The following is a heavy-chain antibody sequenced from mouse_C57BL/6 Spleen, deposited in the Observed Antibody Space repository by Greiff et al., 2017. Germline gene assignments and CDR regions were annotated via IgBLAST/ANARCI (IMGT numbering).Heavy chain of an antibody. CDR2: ISSGGSYT. J-gene: IGHJ3*01. V-gene: IGHV5-6*01. Sequence: VQLQQSGGDLVKPGGSLKLSCAASGFTFSSYGMSWVRQTPDKRLEWVATISSGGSYTYYPDSVKGRFTISRDNAKNTLYLQMSSLKSEDTAMYYCATYYSNSFAYWGQGTLVTVSA. CDR3: ATYYSNSFAY. CDR1: GFTFSSYG. D-gene: IGHD2-5*01.